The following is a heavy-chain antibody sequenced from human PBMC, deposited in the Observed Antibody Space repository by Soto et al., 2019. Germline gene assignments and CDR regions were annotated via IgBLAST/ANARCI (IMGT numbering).Heavy chain of an antibody. V-gene: IGHV3-33*01. J-gene: IGHJ6*02. D-gene: IGHD6-13*01. CDR1: GFTFNNYG. CDR3: ARRQISPTTLVAAADIGAMGV. Sequence: QVQLVESGGGVVQPGRSLRLSCAASGFTFNNYGMHWVRQAPGKGLEWVAVIWNDGSGYYYANSVKGRFNISRDNSKNRFLLEMLGLRAEARAVYYCARRQISPTTLVAAADIGAMGVWGQGTRVTVSS. CDR2: IWNDGSGY.